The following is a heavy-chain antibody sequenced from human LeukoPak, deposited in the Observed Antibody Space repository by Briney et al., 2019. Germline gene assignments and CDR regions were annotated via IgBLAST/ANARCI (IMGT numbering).Heavy chain of an antibody. CDR2: ISAYNGNT. CDR1: GYTFTSYG. Sequence: HRASVKVSCKASGYTFTSYGISWVRQAPGQGLEWMGWISAYNGNTNYAQKLQGRVTMTTDTSTSTAYMELRSLRSDDTAVYYCARDYDQDYYFDYWGQGTLVTVSS. J-gene: IGHJ4*02. CDR3: ARDYDQDYYFDY. V-gene: IGHV1-18*01. D-gene: IGHD3-22*01.